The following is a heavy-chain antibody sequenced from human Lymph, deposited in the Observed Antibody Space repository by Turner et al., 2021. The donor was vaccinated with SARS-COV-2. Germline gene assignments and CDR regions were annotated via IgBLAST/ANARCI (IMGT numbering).Heavy chain of an antibody. CDR3: ARQTVNNWVDP. D-gene: IGHD2-21*02. CDR1: GGSMNNNY. J-gene: IGHJ5*02. V-gene: IGHV4-59*01. CDR2: IFYRGRT. Sequence: QVQLQESGPRLVKPLETLSLTCTVSGGSMNNNYWSWIRQPPGKRLEWIGFIFYRGRTNYNPSLKSRVTISVDTSENQFSLKLTSVTAADTAIYYCARQTVNNWVDPWGQGTLVTVSS.